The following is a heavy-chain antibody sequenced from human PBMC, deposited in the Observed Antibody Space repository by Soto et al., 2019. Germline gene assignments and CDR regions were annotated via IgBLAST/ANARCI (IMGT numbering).Heavy chain of an antibody. CDR1: GFTFSSYC. Sequence: PGGSLRLSCAASGFTFSSYCMSWVRPAPGKGLEWVPNIKQDGSEKSYVDSVKGRFTISRDNAKNSLYLQMNSLRAEDTAVYYCARSKGCGADCYLPLNWFDPWGQGTLVTVSS. CDR3: ARSKGCGADCYLPLNWFDP. V-gene: IGHV3-7*03. J-gene: IGHJ5*02. D-gene: IGHD2-21*02. CDR2: IKQDGSEK.